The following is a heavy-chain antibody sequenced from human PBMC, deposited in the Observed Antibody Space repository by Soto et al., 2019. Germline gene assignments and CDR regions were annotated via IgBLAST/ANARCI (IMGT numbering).Heavy chain of an antibody. J-gene: IGHJ6*02. V-gene: IGHV4-39*01. CDR3: ASLYCTGGSCGSYFYGMDV. CDR2: IYHNGNT. CDR1: GGSIISSSYY. D-gene: IGHD2-15*01. Sequence: SETHPHTSTFSGGSIISSSYYWGWIRKPPGKGLEWIAIIYHNGNTYYKSSLKSRVTMSVDTSKNQFSLRLSSVTAADTAVFYCASLYCTGGSCGSYFYGMDVWGQGTTLTVSS.